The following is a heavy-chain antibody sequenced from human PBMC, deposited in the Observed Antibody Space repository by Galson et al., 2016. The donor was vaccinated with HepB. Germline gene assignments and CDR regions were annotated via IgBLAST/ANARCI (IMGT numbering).Heavy chain of an antibody. CDR2: ISYDGSHK. V-gene: IGHV3-30*18. D-gene: IGHD3-10*01. CDR3: AKEGGHYGSRREFGS. J-gene: IGHJ4*02. Sequence: SLRLSCAASGFTFSYYGIHWVRQAPGKGLEWVAVISYDGSHKYYVDSVKGRFSISRDNSKNTLYLQMNSLRAEDTAVYYCAKEGGHYGSRREFGSWGQGTLVTVSS. CDR1: GFTFSYYG.